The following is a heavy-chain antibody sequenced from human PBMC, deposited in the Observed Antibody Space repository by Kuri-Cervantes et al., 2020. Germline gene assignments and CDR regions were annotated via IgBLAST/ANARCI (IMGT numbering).Heavy chain of an antibody. V-gene: IGHV3-72*01. Sequence: GESLKISCEASGFTFSDHYMDWVRQAPGKGLEWVGRSRDKAHSYTTEYAASVMGRFTVSRDDSKNSLYLQMNSLKIEDTAVYYCARDALGGSWGSYFGSWGQGVLVTVSS. CDR2: SRDKAHSYTT. D-gene: IGHD3-16*01. J-gene: IGHJ4*02. CDR1: GFTFSDHY. CDR3: ARDALGGSWGSYFGS.